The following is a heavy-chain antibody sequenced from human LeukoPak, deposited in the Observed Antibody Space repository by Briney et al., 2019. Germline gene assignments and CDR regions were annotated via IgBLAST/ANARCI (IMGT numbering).Heavy chain of an antibody. J-gene: IGHJ3*02. CDR1: GGSISSYY. CDR3: ARHTDYSDAFDI. Sequence: SETLSLTCTVSGGSISSYYWSWIRQPPGKGLEWIGYIYYSGSTNYNPSLKSRVTISVDTSKNQFSLKLSSVTAADTAVYYCARHTDYSDAFDIWGQGTMVTVSS. D-gene: IGHD4-11*01. CDR2: IYYSGST. V-gene: IGHV4-59*08.